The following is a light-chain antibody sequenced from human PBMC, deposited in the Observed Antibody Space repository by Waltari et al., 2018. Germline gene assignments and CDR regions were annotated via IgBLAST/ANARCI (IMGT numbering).Light chain of an antibody. CDR3: QQGYGAPYS. Sequence: DIQMTQSPSSLSASVGDRVTITCRASENINNYLNWYQQIPGKPPKLLIYLASTLHSRAPSRFSGSGSGTDYTFTITSLQSEDIGIYYCQQGYGAPYSFGQGTRVETK. V-gene: IGKV1-39*01. J-gene: IGKJ2*03. CDR1: ENINNY. CDR2: LAS.